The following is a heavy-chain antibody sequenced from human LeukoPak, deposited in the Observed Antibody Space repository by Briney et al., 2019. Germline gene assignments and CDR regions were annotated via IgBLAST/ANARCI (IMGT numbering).Heavy chain of an antibody. CDR2: INPSGGST. J-gene: IGHJ5*02. CDR3: ARDGADSSSFGNWFDP. D-gene: IGHD6-13*01. Sequence: ASVKVSCKASGYTFTSYYMHWVRQAPGQGLEWMGLINPSGGSTSYAQKFQGRVTMTRDTSTSTVYMELGSLRSEDTAVYYCARDGADSSSFGNWFDPWGQGTLVTVSS. V-gene: IGHV1-46*01. CDR1: GYTFTSYY.